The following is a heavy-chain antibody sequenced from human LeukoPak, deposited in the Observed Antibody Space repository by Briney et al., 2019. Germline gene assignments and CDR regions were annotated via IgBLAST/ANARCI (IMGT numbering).Heavy chain of an antibody. D-gene: IGHD4-17*01. CDR2: INPSGGST. CDR3: ARGRYYGDVYYYYYMDV. J-gene: IGHJ6*03. V-gene: IGHV1-46*01. CDR1: GYTFTNYY. Sequence: GASVKVSCKASGYTFTNYYIHWVRQAPGQGLECMGIINPSGGSTSYAQKFQGRVTMTRNTSISTAYMELSSLRSEDTAVYYCARGRYYGDVYYYYYMDVWGKGTTVTISS.